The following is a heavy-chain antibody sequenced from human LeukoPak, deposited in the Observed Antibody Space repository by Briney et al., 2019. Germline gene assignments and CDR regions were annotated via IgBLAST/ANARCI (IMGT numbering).Heavy chain of an antibody. Sequence: GGSLRLSCAAYGFTFSSYSMNWVRQAPGKGLEWVSYISSSSSTIYYADSVKGRFTISRDNAKNSLYLQMNSTRAEDTAVYYCARPNIYCSGGSCYLGHFDYWGQGTLVTVSS. CDR2: ISSSSSTI. D-gene: IGHD2-15*01. CDR1: GFTFSSYS. V-gene: IGHV3-48*01. J-gene: IGHJ4*02. CDR3: ARPNIYCSGGSCYLGHFDY.